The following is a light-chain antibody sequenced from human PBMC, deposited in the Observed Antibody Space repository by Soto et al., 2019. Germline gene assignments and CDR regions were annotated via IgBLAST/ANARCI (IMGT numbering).Light chain of an antibody. J-gene: IGLJ2*01. V-gene: IGLV1-40*01. CDR3: QSYDSRLSAVV. CDR1: SSNIGAGYY. CDR2: GNS. Sequence: QSVLTQPPSVSGAPGQRVTISCTGSSSNIGAGYYVHWYQQLPGTAPKLLIYGNSNRPSGVPDRFSGSKSGTSASLAITGLQAEAEADYYCQSYDSRLSAVVFGGGTKLTVL.